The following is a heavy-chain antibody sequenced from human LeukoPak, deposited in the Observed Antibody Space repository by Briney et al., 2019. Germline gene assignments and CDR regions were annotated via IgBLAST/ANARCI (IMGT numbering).Heavy chain of an antibody. CDR2: INPNSGGT. Sequence: ASVKVSCKASGYTFTSYGISWVRQAPGQGLEWMGWINPNSGGTNYAQKFQGRVTMTRDTSISTAYMELSRLRSDDTAVCYCARDSGERGSGSYLIAYWGQGTLVTVSS. J-gene: IGHJ4*02. D-gene: IGHD3-10*01. V-gene: IGHV1-2*02. CDR3: ARDSGERGSGSYLIAY. CDR1: GYTFTSYG.